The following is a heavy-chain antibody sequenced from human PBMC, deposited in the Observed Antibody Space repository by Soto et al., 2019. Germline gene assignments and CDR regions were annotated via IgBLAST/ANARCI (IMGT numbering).Heavy chain of an antibody. D-gene: IGHD4-17*01. CDR1: GGSISSYY. CDR2: IYYSGST. V-gene: IGHV4-59*01. J-gene: IGHJ3*02. Sequence: QVQLQESGPGLVKPSETLSLTCTVSGGSISSYYWSWIRQPPGKGLEWIGYIYYSGSTNYNPSLKSRVTISVDTSKNQFSLKLSSVTAADTAVYYCARGGRDYGDHDIWGQGTMVTVSS. CDR3: ARGGRDYGDHDI.